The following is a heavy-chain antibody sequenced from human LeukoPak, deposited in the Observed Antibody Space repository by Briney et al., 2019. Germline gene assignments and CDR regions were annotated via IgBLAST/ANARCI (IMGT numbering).Heavy chain of an antibody. CDR1: GGTFSSYA. J-gene: IGHJ4*02. CDR3: ARVPSPVAGFYY. D-gene: IGHD6-19*01. Sequence: SVKVSCKASGGTFSSYAISWVRQAPGQGLEWMGGIIPIFGTANYAQKFQGKVTITADESTSTAYMELSSLRSEDTAVYYCARVPSPVAGFYYWGQGTLVTVSS. CDR2: IIPIFGTA. V-gene: IGHV1-69*13.